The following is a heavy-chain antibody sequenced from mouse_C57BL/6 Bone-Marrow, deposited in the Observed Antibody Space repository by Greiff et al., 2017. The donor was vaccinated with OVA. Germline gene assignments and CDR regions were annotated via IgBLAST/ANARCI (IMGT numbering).Heavy chain of an antibody. Sequence: EVKLMESEGGLVQPGSSMKLSCTASGFTFSDYYMAWVRQVPEQGLEWVANINYDGSSTYYLDSLKSRFIISRDNAKNILYLQMSSLTSEDTATYDCAREGDDYDVWYFDVWGTGTTVTVSS. CDR2: INYDGSST. D-gene: IGHD2-4*01. V-gene: IGHV5-16*01. J-gene: IGHJ1*03. CDR1: GFTFSDYY. CDR3: AREGDDYDVWYFDV.